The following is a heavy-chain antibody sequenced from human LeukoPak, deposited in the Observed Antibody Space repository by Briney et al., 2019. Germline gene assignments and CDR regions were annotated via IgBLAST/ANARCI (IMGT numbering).Heavy chain of an antibody. CDR3: ARNIVVVPAAMFLTYNWFDP. CDR2: IYYSGST. Sequence: SETLSLTCTVSGGSISSYYWSWIRQPPGKGLEWIGYIYYSGSTSYSPSLKSRVAISVDTSKNQFSLKLSSVTAADTAVYYCARNIVVVPAAMFLTYNWFDPWGQGTLVTVSS. D-gene: IGHD2-2*01. J-gene: IGHJ5*02. V-gene: IGHV4-59*12. CDR1: GGSISSYY.